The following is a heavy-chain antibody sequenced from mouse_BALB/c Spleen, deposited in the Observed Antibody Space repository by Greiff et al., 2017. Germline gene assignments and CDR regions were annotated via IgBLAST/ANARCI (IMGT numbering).Heavy chain of an antibody. CDR2: IYPGDGDT. D-gene: IGHD2-10*01. CDR1: GYTFTSYW. V-gene: IGHV1-87*01. CDR3: ARSEAYYGNYYAMDY. Sequence: VQLQQSGAELARPGASVKLSCKASGYTFTSYWMQWVKQRPGQGLEWIGAIYPGDGDTRYTQKFKGKATLTADKSSSTAYMQLSSLASEDSAVYYCARSEAYYGNYYAMDYWGQGTSVTVSS. J-gene: IGHJ4*01.